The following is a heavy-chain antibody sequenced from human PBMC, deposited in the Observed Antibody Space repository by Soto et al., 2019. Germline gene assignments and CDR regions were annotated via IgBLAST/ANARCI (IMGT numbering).Heavy chain of an antibody. D-gene: IGHD5-18*01. Sequence: GXSLRLSCTASGFTFSSYSLNWFRQAPVKGLEWASYISSSSSTIYYADSVKGRFTISRDNAKNSLYLQMNSLRAEDTAVYYCARDSTAPGWYFDLWGRGTLVTVSS. CDR3: ARDSTAPGWYFDL. J-gene: IGHJ2*01. CDR2: ISSSSSTI. V-gene: IGHV3-48*01. CDR1: GFTFSSYS.